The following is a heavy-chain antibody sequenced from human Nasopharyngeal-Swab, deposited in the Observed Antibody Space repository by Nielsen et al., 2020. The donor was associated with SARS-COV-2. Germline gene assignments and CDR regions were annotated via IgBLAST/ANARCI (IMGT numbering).Heavy chain of an antibody. D-gene: IGHD6-13*01. CDR2: INSDGSST. CDR1: GFTFSSYW. V-gene: IGHV3-74*01. J-gene: IGHJ6*03. Sequence: GESLKISCAASGFTFSSYWMHWVRQAPGKGLVWVSRINSDGSSTNYADSVKGRFTISRDNAKNTLYLQMNSLRAEDTALYYCAKQMDSSSWYRGGGYYMDVWGKGTTVTVSS. CDR3: AKQMDSSSWYRGGGYYMDV.